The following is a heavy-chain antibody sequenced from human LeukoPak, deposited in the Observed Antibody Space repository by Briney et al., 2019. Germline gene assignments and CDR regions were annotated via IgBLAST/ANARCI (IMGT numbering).Heavy chain of an antibody. V-gene: IGHV1-2*02. Sequence: GASVKVSCKASGGTFSSYAISWVRQAPGQGLEWMGWINPDSGDTNYLQKFQGRVTMTRDTSISTAYMELSRLTSDDTAVYYCTRDLLGGSGTFDPWGQGILVTVSS. J-gene: IGHJ5*02. D-gene: IGHD3-10*01. CDR1: GGTFSSYA. CDR3: TRDLLGGSGTFDP. CDR2: INPDSGDT.